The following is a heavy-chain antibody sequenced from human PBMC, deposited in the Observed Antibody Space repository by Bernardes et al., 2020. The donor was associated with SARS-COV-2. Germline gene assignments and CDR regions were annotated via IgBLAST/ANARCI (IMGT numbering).Heavy chain of an antibody. D-gene: IGHD3-10*01. CDR2: IYWDDDK. CDR3: AHHKRGSLLWFGEIKDWYFDL. V-gene: IGHV2-5*02. CDR1: GFSLSTSGVG. J-gene: IGHJ2*01. Sequence: SGPTLVKPTQTLTLTCTFSGFSLSTSGVGVGWIRQPPGKALEWLALIYWDDDKRYSPSLKSRLTITKDTSKNQVVLTMTNMDPVDTATYYCAHHKRGSLLWFGEIKDWYFDLWGRGTLVTVSS.